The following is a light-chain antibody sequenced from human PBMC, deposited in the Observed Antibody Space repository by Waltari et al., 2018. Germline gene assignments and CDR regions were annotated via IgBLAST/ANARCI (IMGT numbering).Light chain of an antibody. Sequence: DIQLTQSPSFVSASIGDRVTITCRASHHISSWLAWYQQKPGKAPKLLIYVASTLHSGVPSRFSGGGSGTEFTLTISSLQTEDFAVYYCQQTNNFLGITFGQGTRLEIK. CDR2: VAS. J-gene: IGKJ5*01. CDR3: QQTNNFLGIT. V-gene: IGKV1-12*01. CDR1: HHISSW.